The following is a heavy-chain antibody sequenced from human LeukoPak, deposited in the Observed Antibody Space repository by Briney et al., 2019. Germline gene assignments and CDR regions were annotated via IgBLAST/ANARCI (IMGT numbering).Heavy chain of an antibody. D-gene: IGHD3-9*01. CDR1: GGSISSSSYY. J-gene: IGHJ6*02. V-gene: IGHV4-39*07. CDR2: IYYSGST. CDR3: ARDTVRYFGGMDV. Sequence: SETLSLTCTVSGGSISSSSYYRGWIRQPPGKGLEWIGSIYYSGSTYYNPSLKSRVTISVDTSKNQFSLKLSSVTAADTAVYYCARDTVRYFGGMDVWGQGTTVTVSS.